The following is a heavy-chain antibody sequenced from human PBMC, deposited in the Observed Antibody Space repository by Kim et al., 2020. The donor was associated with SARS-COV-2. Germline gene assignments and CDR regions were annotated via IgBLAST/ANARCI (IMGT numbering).Heavy chain of an antibody. V-gene: IGHV3-21*01. CDR3: ARDRGRGGAPFDP. J-gene: IGHJ5*02. Sequence: YADSVKGRFTISRDNAKNSLYLQMNSLRAEDTAVYYCARDRGRGGAPFDPWGQGTLVTVSS. D-gene: IGHD2-21*01.